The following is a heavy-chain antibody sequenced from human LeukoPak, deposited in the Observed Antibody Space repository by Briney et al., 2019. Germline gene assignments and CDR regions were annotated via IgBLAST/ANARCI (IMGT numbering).Heavy chain of an antibody. CDR2: ISYDGSNK. CDR3: AKDHVLRYFDWLSHGMDV. J-gene: IGHJ6*02. CDR1: GFTFSSYG. V-gene: IGHV3-30*18. D-gene: IGHD3-9*01. Sequence: GGSLRLSCAASGFTFSSYGMHWVRQAPGKGLEWVAVISYDGSNKYYADSVKGRFTISRDNSKNTLYLQMNSLRAEDTAVYYCAKDHVLRYFDWLSHGMDVWGQGTTVTVSS.